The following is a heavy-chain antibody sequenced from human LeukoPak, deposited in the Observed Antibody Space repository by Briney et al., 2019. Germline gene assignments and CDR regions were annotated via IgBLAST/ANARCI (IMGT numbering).Heavy chain of an antibody. D-gene: IGHD2-8*01. J-gene: IGHJ4*02. CDR2: ISGSGGTT. CDR3: AKCPPYCTNGVCYTQKYYFDY. Sequence: GGSLRLSCAASGFTFSNYAMSWVRQAPGKGLEWVSGISGSGGTTYYADSVKGRFTMSRDNSKNTLYLQMNSLRAEDTAVYYCAKCPPYCTNGVCYTQKYYFDYWGQGTLVTVSS. CDR1: GFTFSNYA. V-gene: IGHV3-23*01.